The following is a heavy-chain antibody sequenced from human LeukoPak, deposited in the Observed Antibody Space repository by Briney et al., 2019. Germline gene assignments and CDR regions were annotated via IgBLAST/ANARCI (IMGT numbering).Heavy chain of an antibody. CDR2: IVVGSGNP. D-gene: IGHD3-9*01. CDR3: AAVGLRYFDCYYGMDV. Sequence: GASVKVSCKASGLTFTSSVMPWVLQARGQRFARIGWIVVGSGNPNYAQKFQERVTLTRDMSTSTAYMELSSLRSEDTAVYYCAAVGLRYFDCYYGMDVWGQGTTVTVSS. CDR1: GLTFTSSV. J-gene: IGHJ6*02. V-gene: IGHV1-58*02.